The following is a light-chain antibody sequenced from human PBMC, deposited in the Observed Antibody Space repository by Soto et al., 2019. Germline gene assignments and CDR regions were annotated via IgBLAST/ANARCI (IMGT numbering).Light chain of an antibody. J-gene: IGKJ1*01. Sequence: DIQMTQSPSSLSASVGDRVTITCRASQGISNYLAWYQQKPGKVPKLLIYAASTLQSGVPSRFSGSGSGTDFNLTISSLQPEDVATYYCQKYKSAKTFGQGTKVEIK. V-gene: IGKV1-27*01. CDR3: QKYKSAKT. CDR2: AAS. CDR1: QGISNY.